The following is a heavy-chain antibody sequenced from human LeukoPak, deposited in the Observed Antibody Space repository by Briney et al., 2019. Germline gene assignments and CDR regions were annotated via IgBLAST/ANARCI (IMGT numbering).Heavy chain of an antibody. V-gene: IGHV3-21*01. CDR1: GFTFSSYA. Sequence: GGSLRLSCAASGFTFSSYAMSWVRQAPGKGLEWVSSISSSSSYIYYADSVKGRFTISRDNAKNSPYLQMNSLRAEDTAVYYCARDRPTPGYWGQGTLVTVSS. J-gene: IGHJ4*02. CDR2: ISSSSSYI. D-gene: IGHD4-11*01. CDR3: ARDRPTPGY.